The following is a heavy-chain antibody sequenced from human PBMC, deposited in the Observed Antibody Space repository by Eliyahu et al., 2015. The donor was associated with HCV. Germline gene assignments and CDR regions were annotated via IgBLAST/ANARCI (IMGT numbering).Heavy chain of an antibody. V-gene: IGHV4-59*01. D-gene: IGHD5-24*01. CDR1: GGSIRSYY. CDR3: AAGNNWFTGDY. Sequence: QVQLQESGPGLVKPSETLSLTCTVSGGSIRSYYWNWIRQPPGKGLEWIGYIYYMGSTNHNPSLKSRVNISADTSKNQFSLKLSSVTAADTAVYYCAAGNNWFTGDYWGQGTLVTVSS. CDR2: IYYMGST. J-gene: IGHJ4*02.